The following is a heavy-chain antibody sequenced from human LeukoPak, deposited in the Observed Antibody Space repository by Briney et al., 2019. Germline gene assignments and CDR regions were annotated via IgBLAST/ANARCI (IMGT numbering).Heavy chain of an antibody. CDR2: ISYSSTI. CDR3: ARLAGAGSSGFDY. J-gene: IGHJ4*02. D-gene: IGHD1-26*01. V-gene: IGHV3-48*04. CDR1: GFIFSTYN. Sequence: GGSLRLSCAASGFIFSTYNMNWVRQAPGKGLEWVSYISYSSTIYYADSVKGRFTISRDNAKNSLYLHMSSLRAEDTAVYYCARLAGAGSSGFDYWGQGTLVTVSS.